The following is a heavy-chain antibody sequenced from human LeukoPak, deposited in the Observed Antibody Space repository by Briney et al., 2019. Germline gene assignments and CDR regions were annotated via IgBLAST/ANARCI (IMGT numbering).Heavy chain of an antibody. CDR2: IKQDGSEK. V-gene: IGHV3-7*04. J-gene: IGHJ4*02. CDR3: ARDITDYDY. D-gene: IGHD3-10*01. CDR1: GFTFSSYS. Sequence: GGSLRLSCAASGFTFSSYSMHWARQAPGKGLEWVANIKQDGSEKYYVDSVKCRFTISRDNAKNSLYLQRNSLRAEDTAVYYCARDITDYDYWGQGTLVTVSS.